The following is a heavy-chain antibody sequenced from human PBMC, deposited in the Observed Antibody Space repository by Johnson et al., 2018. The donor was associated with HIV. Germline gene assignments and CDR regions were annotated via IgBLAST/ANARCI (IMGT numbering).Heavy chain of an antibody. Sequence: VQLVESGGGLVQPGGSLRVSCAASGFTLSDHYMDWVRQAPGKGLEWVGRTRNKANSYTTEYAASVKGRFTISRDDSKNSLYLQMNSLKTEDTAVYYCARDSSGYSGFDVWGQGTMVTVSS. CDR3: ARDSSGYSGFDV. J-gene: IGHJ3*01. CDR1: GFTLSDHY. V-gene: IGHV3-72*01. CDR2: TRNKANSYTT. D-gene: IGHD3-22*01.